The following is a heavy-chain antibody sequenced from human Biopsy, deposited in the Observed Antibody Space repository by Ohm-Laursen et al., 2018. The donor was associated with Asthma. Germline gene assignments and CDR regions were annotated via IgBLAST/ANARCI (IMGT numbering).Heavy chain of an antibody. V-gene: IGHV1-18*01. D-gene: IGHD2-8*01. CDR2: ISVYSGNT. CDR1: GYTFNSAG. CDR3: ARAVDYSPSYAIAV. J-gene: IGHJ6*02. Sequence: DSVKVSCKTSGYTFNSAGITWVRQAPGKGLEWMGGISVYSGNTKVAEKVQDRVTMIRDKSTSTAYMELRSLRSDDTAVYFCARAVDYSPSYAIAVWGQETTVPVS.